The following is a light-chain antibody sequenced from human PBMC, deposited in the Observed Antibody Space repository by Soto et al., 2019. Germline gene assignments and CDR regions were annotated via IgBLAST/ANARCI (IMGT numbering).Light chain of an antibody. CDR2: YIS. V-gene: IGKV3D-15*01. J-gene: IGKJ5*01. CDR1: QSAGNF. Sequence: EIVMTQSPATLSVTPGETASLSCRASQSAGNFLAWYQQKPGQAPRLLIYYISTRATGIPARFSGSGSGTEFTRTINSLQSEDSAVYYCQQHNQWPITFGQGTRLDIK. CDR3: QQHNQWPIT.